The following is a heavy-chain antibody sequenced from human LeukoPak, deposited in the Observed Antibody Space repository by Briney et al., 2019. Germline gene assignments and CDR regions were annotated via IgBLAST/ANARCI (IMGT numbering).Heavy chain of an antibody. CDR3: TRAVDRPAVTGSFQYYYGMDV. J-gene: IGHJ6*02. V-gene: IGHV3-49*04. D-gene: IGHD4-17*01. CDR2: IRSKAYGGTT. CDR1: GFTFGDYA. Sequence: GESLRLSCTASGFTFGDYAMSWVRQAPGKGREWVGFIRSKAYGGTTEYAASVKGRFTISRDDSKSIAYLQMNSLKTEDTAVYYCTRAVDRPAVTGSFQYYYGMDVWGQGTTVTVSS.